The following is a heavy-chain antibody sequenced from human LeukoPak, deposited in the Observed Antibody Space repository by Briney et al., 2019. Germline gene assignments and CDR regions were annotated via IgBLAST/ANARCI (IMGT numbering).Heavy chain of an antibody. V-gene: IGHV3-53*01. CDR2: IYSGGRT. J-gene: IGHJ3*01. Sequence: GGSLRLSCVASGFTVTSNYMTCVRQAPGKGLEWVSIIYSGGRTYYADSVKGRFTVSRDNSKNILYLQMNSLRADDTALYYCARDSLSNGGKNLFAFDLWGQGTVVTVSS. D-gene: IGHD4-23*01. CDR1: GFTVTSNY. CDR3: ARDSLSNGGKNLFAFDL.